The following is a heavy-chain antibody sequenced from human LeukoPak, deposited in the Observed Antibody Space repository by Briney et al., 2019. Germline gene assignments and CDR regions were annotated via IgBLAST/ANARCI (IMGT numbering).Heavy chain of an antibody. CDR3: AKDKLQLLVLDYFDY. D-gene: IGHD1-7*01. J-gene: IGHJ4*02. V-gene: IGHV3-30*18. Sequence: GRSLRLSCVASGFSFRSYGMHWVRQTPGKGLEWVAVVSYDGSNKYYADSVKGRFTISRDNSKNTLYLQMNSLRPGDTAVYYCAKDKLQLLVLDYFDYWGQGTLVTVSS. CDR2: VSYDGSNK. CDR1: GFSFRSYG.